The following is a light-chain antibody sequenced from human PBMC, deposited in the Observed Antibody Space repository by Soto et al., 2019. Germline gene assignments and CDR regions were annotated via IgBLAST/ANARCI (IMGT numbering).Light chain of an antibody. Sequence: VLTQPPSVSVAPGKTASVACGGSNIGSKSGHWYQKKSGPAPVLVMYYDSDRPSGIPERFSGSNSGNTATLTISRVEAGDEADYYCQVWDISSGHVVFGGGTKLTVL. CDR2: YDS. CDR3: QVWDISSGHVV. CDR1: NIGSKS. J-gene: IGLJ3*02. V-gene: IGLV3-21*01.